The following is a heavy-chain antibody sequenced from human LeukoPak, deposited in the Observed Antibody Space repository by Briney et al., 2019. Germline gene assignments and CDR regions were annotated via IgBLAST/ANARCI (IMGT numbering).Heavy chain of an antibody. CDR2: ISYDGSNK. V-gene: IGHV3-30*18. CDR3: AKSVVGATYY. J-gene: IGHJ4*02. Sequence: GRSLRLSCAASGFTFSSYGMHWVRQAPGKGPEWVAVISYDGSNKYYADSVKGRFTISRDNSKNTLYLQMNSLRAEDTAVYYCAKSVVGATYYWGQGTLVTVSS. CDR1: GFTFSSYG. D-gene: IGHD1-26*01.